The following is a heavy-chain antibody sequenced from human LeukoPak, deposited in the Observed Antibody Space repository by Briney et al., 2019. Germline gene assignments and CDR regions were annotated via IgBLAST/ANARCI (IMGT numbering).Heavy chain of an antibody. CDR1: GFTFSSYS. V-gene: IGHV3-21*01. Sequence: GGSLRLSCAASGFTFSSYSMNWVRQAPGKGLEWVSSITSSSTYIYYADSVKGRFTISRDNAKNSLYLQMNSLRAEDTAVYYCARGGGEGMDVWGKGTTVTISS. CDR3: ARGGGEGMDV. J-gene: IGHJ6*03. CDR2: ITSSSTYI.